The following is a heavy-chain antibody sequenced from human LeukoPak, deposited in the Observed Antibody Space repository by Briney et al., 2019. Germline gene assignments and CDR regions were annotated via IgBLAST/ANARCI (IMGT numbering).Heavy chain of an antibody. V-gene: IGHV3-7*05. CDR2: IKVDGTEK. D-gene: IGHD2-15*01. CDR3: AKGGGYCSGGSCLY. CDR1: GFSFSAYW. J-gene: IGHJ4*02. Sequence: GESLRLSCAASGFSFSAYWMSWVRQAPGKGLEWVANIKVDGTEKYYVDSVKGRFTISRDNAKNSLSLQMSGLRAEDTAVYYCAKGGGYCSGGSCLYWGQGTLVTVSS.